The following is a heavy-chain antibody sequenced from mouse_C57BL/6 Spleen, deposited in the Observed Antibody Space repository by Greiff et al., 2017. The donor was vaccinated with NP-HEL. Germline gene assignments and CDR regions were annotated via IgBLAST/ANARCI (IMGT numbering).Heavy chain of an antibody. CDR1: GYAFSSSW. CDR3: ARYYGSSSYAMDY. D-gene: IGHD1-1*01. Sequence: VQLQQSGPELVKPGASVKISCKASGYAFSSSWMNWVEQRPGKGLEWIGRIYPGDGDTNYNGKFKGKATLTADKSSSTAYMQLSSLTSEDSAVYFCARYYGSSSYAMDYWGQGTSVTVSS. J-gene: IGHJ4*01. CDR2: IYPGDGDT. V-gene: IGHV1-82*01.